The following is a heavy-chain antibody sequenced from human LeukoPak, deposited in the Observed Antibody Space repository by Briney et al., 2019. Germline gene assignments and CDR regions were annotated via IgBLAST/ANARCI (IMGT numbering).Heavy chain of an antibody. Sequence: SETLSLTCTVSGGPISSSSYYWGWIRQPPGKGLEWIGSIYYSGSTYYNPSLKSRVTISVDASKNQFSLKLSSVTAADTAVYYCARSPPYYYDSSGYEYYFDYWGQGTLVTVSS. D-gene: IGHD3-22*01. J-gene: IGHJ4*02. CDR3: ARSPPYYYDSSGYEYYFDY. CDR1: GGPISSSSYY. V-gene: IGHV4-39*01. CDR2: IYYSGST.